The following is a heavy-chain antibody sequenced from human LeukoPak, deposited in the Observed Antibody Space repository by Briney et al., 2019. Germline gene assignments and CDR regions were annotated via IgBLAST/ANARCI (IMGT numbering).Heavy chain of an antibody. D-gene: IGHD3-22*01. CDR1: GFTFSSYT. Sequence: GGSLRLSCAASGFTFSSYTMNWVRQAPGKGLEWVSVISGSGGSIYYADSVKGRFTISRDNSKDTLYLQMNSLRAEDTAVYYCAKVLFDSSGYYGRDALDIWGQGTMVTVSS. CDR2: ISGSGGSI. J-gene: IGHJ3*02. CDR3: AKVLFDSSGYYGRDALDI. V-gene: IGHV3-23*01.